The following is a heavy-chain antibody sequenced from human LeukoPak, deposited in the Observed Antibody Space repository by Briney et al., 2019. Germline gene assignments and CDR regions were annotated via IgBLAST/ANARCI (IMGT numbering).Heavy chain of an antibody. V-gene: IGHV4-39*01. CDR3: ARYPAYCGGDCYQYFDY. CDR1: GVSISSSSYN. J-gene: IGHJ4*02. Sequence: SETLSLTCTVSGVSISSSSYNWGWLRPPPGKGLEWIGSFYDSGSTYYNPSLKRRVTITDDTHKNQFSLTLSSVTAAGTAVYYCARYPAYCGGDCYQYFDYWGQGTLVTVSS. CDR2: FYDSGST. D-gene: IGHD2-21*02.